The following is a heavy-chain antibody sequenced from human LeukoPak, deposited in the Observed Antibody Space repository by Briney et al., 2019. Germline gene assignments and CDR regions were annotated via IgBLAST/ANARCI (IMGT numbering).Heavy chain of an antibody. Sequence: PGGSLRLSCAASGFTFSEHYMDWVRQAPGKGLEWVGRIRNKANSYTTEYAASVKGRFTISRDDSKNSLYLQMNSLKTEDTAVYYCARDGRSYGGWFDIWGQGTMVTVSS. D-gene: IGHD4-23*01. V-gene: IGHV3-72*01. CDR2: IRNKANSYTT. J-gene: IGHJ3*02. CDR3: ARDGRSYGGWFDI. CDR1: GFTFSEHY.